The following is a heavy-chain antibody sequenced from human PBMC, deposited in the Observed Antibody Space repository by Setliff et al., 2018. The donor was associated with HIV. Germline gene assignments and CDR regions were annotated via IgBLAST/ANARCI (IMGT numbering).Heavy chain of an antibody. V-gene: IGHV3-23*01. J-gene: IGHJ4*02. Sequence: PGGSLRLSCTASGFSFSSYAMSWVRQAPGKGLEWVSVITGCGVSTYYADSVKGRSTISRDNSGDKLYLHINSLRAEDTDVYYCAKASRGEYYDNSGFFVTYFDYWGQGKLVTVSS. D-gene: IGHD3-22*01. CDR3: AKASRGEYYDNSGFFVTYFDY. CDR2: ITGCGVST. CDR1: GFSFSSYA.